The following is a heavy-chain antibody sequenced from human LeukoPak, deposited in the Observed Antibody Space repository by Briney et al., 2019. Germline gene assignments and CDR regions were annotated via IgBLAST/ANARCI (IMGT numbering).Heavy chain of an antibody. CDR3: AKAPYYVGATPYYFDY. CDR1: GFTFDGYA. V-gene: IGHV3-9*01. Sequence: PGRSLRLSCAASGFTFDGYAMHWVRQAPGKGLEWVSGISWNSGSIGYADSVKGRFTISRDNAKNSLYLQMNSLRAEDTALYYCAKAPYYVGATPYYFDYWGQGTLVTVSS. J-gene: IGHJ4*02. CDR2: ISWNSGSI. D-gene: IGHD1-26*01.